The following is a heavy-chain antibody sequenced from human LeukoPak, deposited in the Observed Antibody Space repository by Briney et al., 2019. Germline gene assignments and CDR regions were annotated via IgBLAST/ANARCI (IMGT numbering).Heavy chain of an antibody. CDR2: IYHSGST. D-gene: IGHD6-19*01. V-gene: IGHV4-38-2*02. CDR1: GYSISSGYY. CDR3: ARENRYGSGVWFDP. J-gene: IGHJ5*02. Sequence: SETLSLTCTVSGYSISSGYYWGWIRQPPGKGLEWIGSIYHSGSTYYNPSLKSRVTISVDTSKNHFSLKLSSVTAADTAVYYCARENRYGSGVWFDPWGQGTLVTVSS.